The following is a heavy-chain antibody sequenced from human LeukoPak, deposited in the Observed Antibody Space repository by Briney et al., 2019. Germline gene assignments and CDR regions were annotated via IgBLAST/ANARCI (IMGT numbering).Heavy chain of an antibody. D-gene: IGHD2-15*01. Sequence: KSSQTLSLTCTVSGGSIRSGDYYWSWIRQPPGKGLEWIGYIYYSGSTYYNPSLKSRVTISVDTSKNQFSLKLSSVTAADTAVYYCARHASGGSCYEYWGQGTLVTVSS. CDR1: GGSIRSGDYY. V-gene: IGHV4-30-4*08. J-gene: IGHJ4*02. CDR2: IYYSGST. CDR3: ARHASGGSCYEY.